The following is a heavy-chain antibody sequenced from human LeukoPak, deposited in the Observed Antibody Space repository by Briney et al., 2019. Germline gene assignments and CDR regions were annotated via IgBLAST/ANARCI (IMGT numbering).Heavy chain of an antibody. CDR2: IWYDGSNK. CDR3: VRDRDNHYFDF. V-gene: IGHV3-33*08. D-gene: IGHD5-24*01. J-gene: IGHJ4*02. CDR1: GFSFSNAW. Sequence: GGSLRLSCVASGFSFSNAWMNWVRQAPGKGLEWVAVIWYDGSNKYYADSVKGRFTISRDNSKNTLYLQMNSLRAEDTATYYCVRDRDNHYFDFWGQGTLVTVSS.